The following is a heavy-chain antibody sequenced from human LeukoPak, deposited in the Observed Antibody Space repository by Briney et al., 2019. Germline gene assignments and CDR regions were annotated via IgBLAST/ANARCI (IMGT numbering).Heavy chain of an antibody. V-gene: IGHV4-34*01. CDR2: INHSGST. CDR3: ARGLVLRYFDWFDY. J-gene: IGHJ4*02. CDR1: GGSFSGYY. D-gene: IGHD3-9*01. Sequence: SETLSLTCAVYGGSFSGYYWSWIRQPPGKGLEWTGEINHSGSTNYNPSLKSRVTISVDTSKNQFSLKLSSVTAADTAVYYCARGLVLRYFDWFDYWGQGTLVTVSS.